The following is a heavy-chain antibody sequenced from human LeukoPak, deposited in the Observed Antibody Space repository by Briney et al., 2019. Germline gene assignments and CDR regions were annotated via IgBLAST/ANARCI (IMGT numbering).Heavy chain of an antibody. V-gene: IGHV3-21*01. D-gene: IGHD4-17*01. CDR1: GFIFSAYW. CDR2: ISSSSSYI. J-gene: IGHJ6*03. Sequence: PGGSLRLSCAASGFIFSAYWMSWVRQAPGKGLEWVSSISSSSSYIYYADSVKGRFTISRDNAKNSLYLQMNSLRAEDTAVYYCAREETTVTTFDYYYYMDVWGKGTTVTVSS. CDR3: AREETTVTTFDYYYYMDV.